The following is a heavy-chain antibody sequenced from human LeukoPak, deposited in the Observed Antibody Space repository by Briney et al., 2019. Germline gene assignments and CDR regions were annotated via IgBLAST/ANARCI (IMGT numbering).Heavy chain of an antibody. D-gene: IGHD6-6*01. CDR1: GGSISSGGYY. J-gene: IGHJ6*03. V-gene: IGHV4-31*03. Sequence: NPSETLSLTCTVSGGSISSGGYYWSWIRQHPGKGLEWIGYIYYSGSTYYNPSLKGRVTISVDTSKNQFSLKLSSVTAADTAVYYCARAPGSYSSSSYYYMDVWGKGTTVTVSS. CDR3: ARAPGSYSSSSYYYMDV. CDR2: IYYSGST.